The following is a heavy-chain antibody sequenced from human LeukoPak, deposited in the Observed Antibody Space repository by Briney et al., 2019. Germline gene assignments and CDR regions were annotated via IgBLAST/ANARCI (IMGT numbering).Heavy chain of an antibody. J-gene: IGHJ4*02. CDR3: ARSVYYYDNFDY. V-gene: IGHV4-59*08. Sequence: SETLSLTCTVSGGSISSYYWNWIRQPPGKGLEWIGYVYYSGSTNYNPSLKSRVTISVDTSKNQFSLDLTSVTAADTAVYYCARSVYYYDNFDYWGQGTLVTVSS. D-gene: IGHD3-22*01. CDR2: VYYSGST. CDR1: GGSISSYY.